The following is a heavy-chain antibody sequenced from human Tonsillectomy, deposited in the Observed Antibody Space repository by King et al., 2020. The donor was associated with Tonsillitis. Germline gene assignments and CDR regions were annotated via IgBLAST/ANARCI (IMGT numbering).Heavy chain of an antibody. D-gene: IGHD1-26*01. V-gene: IGHV1-69*01. J-gene: IGHJ4*02. CDR3: ARGIHDIMGATTKGEYLDY. CDR1: GGIFTSFV. Sequence: QLVQSGAEVKKPGSSVKVSCKVSGGIFTSFVISWLRQAPGQGLEWMGGHIPLFGAANYAQKFQGRVTITADESTSTLYLEVSSLRSDDTAVYYCARGIHDIMGATTKGEYLDYWGQGTLVTVSS. CDR2: HIPLFGAA.